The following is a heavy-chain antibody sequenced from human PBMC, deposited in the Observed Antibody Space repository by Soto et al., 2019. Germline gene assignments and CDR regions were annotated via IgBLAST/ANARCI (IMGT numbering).Heavy chain of an antibody. Sequence: SETLSLTCTVTGGSMTSGDQYWTWIRHRPGEGLEWFGYINHRGSLYYNPSLKSRVSMSVDTSKNQFSLNPSSVTAADTAVYYCARERPQRQGRNMDGWGQGTTVTVSS. CDR1: GGSMTSGDQY. V-gene: IGHV4-31*03. CDR3: ARERPQRQGRNMDG. CDR2: INHRGSL. J-gene: IGHJ6*02. D-gene: IGHD1-1*01.